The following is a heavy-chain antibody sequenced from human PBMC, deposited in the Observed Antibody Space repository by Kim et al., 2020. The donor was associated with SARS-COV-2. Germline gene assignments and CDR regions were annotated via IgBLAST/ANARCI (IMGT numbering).Heavy chain of an antibody. CDR3: AKDSTTAPGDY. Sequence: GGSLRLSCAASGFTFSSYGMSWVRQAPGKGLEWASIISGSGGDTNYADSVKGRFTISRDNSKNTLYLQMNSLKVEDTAIYYCAKDSTTAPGDYWGQGTLVTVSS. CDR1: GFTFSSYG. D-gene: IGHD1-1*01. J-gene: IGHJ4*02. CDR2: ISGSGGDT. V-gene: IGHV3-23*01.